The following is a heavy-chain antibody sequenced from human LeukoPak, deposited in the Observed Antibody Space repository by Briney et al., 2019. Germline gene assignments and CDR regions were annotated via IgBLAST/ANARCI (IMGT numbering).Heavy chain of an antibody. CDR1: GGSINSGSYY. V-gene: IGHV4-39*01. CDR2: LFYTGST. Sequence: SETLSLTCTVSGGSINSGSYYWGFIRQPPGKGLEWIGSLFYTGSTYCNPSLESRVTISADTSKNQFSLKLNSVTAADTAVYYCARRGRTGSTFDYWGQGTLVTVSS. J-gene: IGHJ4*02. CDR3: ARRGRTGSTFDY. D-gene: IGHD1-1*01.